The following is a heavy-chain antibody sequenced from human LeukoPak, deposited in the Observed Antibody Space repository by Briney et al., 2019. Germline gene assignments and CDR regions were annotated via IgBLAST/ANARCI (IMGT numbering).Heavy chain of an antibody. V-gene: IGHV3-66*01. J-gene: IGHJ5*02. CDR1: GLTVASNY. CDR2: IYRSGPT. D-gene: IGHD4-17*01. Sequence: GGSLRLAWAAAGLTVASNYMSWVRQAPGKGLEWVSVIYRSGPTYYADSVRGRFTISRDNSKNTLYLQMNSLRAEDTAVYYCARDAYVDSEAVRWFDPWGQGTLVTVSS. CDR3: ARDAYVDSEAVRWFDP.